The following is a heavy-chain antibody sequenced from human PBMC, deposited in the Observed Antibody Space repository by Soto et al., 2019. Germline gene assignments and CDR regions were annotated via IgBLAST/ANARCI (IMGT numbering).Heavy chain of an antibody. D-gene: IGHD2-2*02. CDR2: IYYSGST. V-gene: IGHV4-61*01. J-gene: IGHJ5*02. CDR3: AREKGYCSSTSCYTRFNWFDP. CDR1: GGSVSSGSYY. Sequence: SETLSLTCTVSGGSVSSGSYYWSWIRQPPGKGLEWIGYIYYSGSTNYNPSLKSRGTISLDTSKNQFSLKMRSVTAADTAVYYCAREKGYCSSTSCYTRFNWFDPWGQGTLVTVSS.